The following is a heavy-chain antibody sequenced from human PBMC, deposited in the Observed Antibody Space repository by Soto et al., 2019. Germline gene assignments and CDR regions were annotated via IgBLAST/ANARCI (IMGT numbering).Heavy chain of an antibody. CDR3: ARIEYSDSSGYYYDY. Sequence: QVTLKESGPVLVKPTETLTLTCTVSGFSLSNARMGVSWIRQPPGKALEWLAHIFSNDEKSYSTSLKSRLTLXXAXSXXQVVLTMPNMDPVDTSTYDCARIEYSDSSGYYYDYWGQGTLVTVSS. D-gene: IGHD3-22*01. J-gene: IGHJ4*02. V-gene: IGHV2-26*01. CDR1: GFSLSNARMG. CDR2: IFSNDEK.